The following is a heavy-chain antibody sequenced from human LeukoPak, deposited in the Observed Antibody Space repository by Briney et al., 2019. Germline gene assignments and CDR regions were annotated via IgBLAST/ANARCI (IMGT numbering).Heavy chain of an antibody. V-gene: IGHV3-23*01. D-gene: IGHD5-24*01. CDR3: ARDKGRLQWPSNAFDI. J-gene: IGHJ3*02. CDR1: GFTFKTYA. CDR2: MSGSGSST. Sequence: GGSLRLSCAASGFTFKTYAMNWVCQVPGKGPEWVSSMSGSGSSTDYADSVKGRFTISRDNSKNTLYLQMNSLRAEDTALYYCARDKGRLQWPSNAFDIWGQGTMVTVSS.